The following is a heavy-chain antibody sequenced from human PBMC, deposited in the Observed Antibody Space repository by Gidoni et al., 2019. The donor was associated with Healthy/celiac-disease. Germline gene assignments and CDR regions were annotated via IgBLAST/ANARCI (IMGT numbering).Heavy chain of an antibody. CDR3: AREGVQLWSSFDY. V-gene: IGHV3-21*01. CDR1: GSTFSSYS. J-gene: IGHJ4*02. Sequence: EVQLVESGGGLVKPGGSLRLSCAASGSTFSSYSMNWVRQAPVKGLEWVSSISSSSSYIYYADSVKGRFTISRDNAKNSLYLQMNSLRAEDTAVYYCAREGVQLWSSFDYCGQGTLVTVYS. CDR2: ISSSSSYI. D-gene: IGHD5-18*01.